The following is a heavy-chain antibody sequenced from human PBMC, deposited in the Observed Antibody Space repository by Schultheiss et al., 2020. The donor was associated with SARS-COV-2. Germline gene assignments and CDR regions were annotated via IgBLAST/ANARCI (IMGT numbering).Heavy chain of an antibody. D-gene: IGHD5/OR15-5a*01. CDR1: GGSISGYY. CDR3: ARGSTMGTP. CDR2: IYYIGTT. Sequence: SETLSLTCTVSGGSISGYYWNWIRQPPGKGLEWIGSIYYIGTTNYNPSLKSRVTISIDTSKNQFSLKLTSVTPADTAVYYCARGSTMGTPWGHGTLVTVSS. V-gene: IGHV4-59*01. J-gene: IGHJ5*02.